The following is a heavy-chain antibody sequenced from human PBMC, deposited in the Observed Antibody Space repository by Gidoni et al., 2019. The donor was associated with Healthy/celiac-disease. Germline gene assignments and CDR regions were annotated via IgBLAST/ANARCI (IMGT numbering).Heavy chain of an antibody. CDR3: ARLAMTTLDY. V-gene: IGHV4-39*01. CDR2: IYYIGST. D-gene: IGHD4-17*01. CDR1: GGSISSSSYY. Sequence: QLQLQESGPGLVKPSETLSLTCTVAGGSISSSSYYWGWIRQPTGKGLELIGSIYYIGSTYYNPSLKSRVTISVYTSKNQFSLKLSSVTAADTAVYYCARLAMTTLDYWGQGTLVTVSS. J-gene: IGHJ4*02.